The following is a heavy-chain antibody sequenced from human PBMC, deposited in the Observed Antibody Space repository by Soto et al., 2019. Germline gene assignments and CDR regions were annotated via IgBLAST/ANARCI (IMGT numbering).Heavy chain of an antibody. CDR3: VRAAGYSGNDYVYYYGMDL. V-gene: IGHV3-33*01. Sequence: QVQLVESGGGVVQPGSSLRLSCAASGFTFSSYGMHWVRQAPGKGLEWVALVWYDGGNKYYADSVKGRFTISRDNSKNTLYLQMNSLRDEDTAVYYCVRAAGYSGNDYVYYYGMDLWGQGTTVTVSS. CDR1: GFTFSSYG. CDR2: VWYDGGNK. J-gene: IGHJ6*02. D-gene: IGHD5-12*01.